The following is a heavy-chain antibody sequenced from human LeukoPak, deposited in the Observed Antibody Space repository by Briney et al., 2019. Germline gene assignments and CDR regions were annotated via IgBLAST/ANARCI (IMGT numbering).Heavy chain of an antibody. CDR3: ARHRAGTTYDF. V-gene: IGHV4-59*08. Sequence: PSETLSLTCTVSGDSIRTYYWSWIRQAPGKGLEWIGYTYYSGSTNYNPSLKSRVTMSVDTSRNQFSLELSSVTAADTAMYYCARHRAGTTYDFWGQGTLVTVSS. CDR2: TYYSGST. CDR1: GDSIRTYY. D-gene: IGHD1-7*01. J-gene: IGHJ4*02.